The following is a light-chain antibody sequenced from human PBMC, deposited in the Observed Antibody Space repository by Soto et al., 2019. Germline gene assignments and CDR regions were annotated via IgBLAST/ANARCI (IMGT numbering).Light chain of an antibody. V-gene: IGKV3-20*01. CDR3: QQYGSSPIT. CDR2: GAS. J-gene: IGKJ5*01. Sequence: EIVMTQSPATLSLSPGERSTLSCRASQTIDNTLAWYQQKPGQAPRLLIYGASSRATGIPDRFSGSGSGTDFTLTISRLEPEDFALYYCQQYGSSPITFGQGTRREIK. CDR1: QTIDNT.